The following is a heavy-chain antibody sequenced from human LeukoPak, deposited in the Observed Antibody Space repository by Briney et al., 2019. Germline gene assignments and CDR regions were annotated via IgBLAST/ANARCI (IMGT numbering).Heavy chain of an antibody. CDR2: INHSGST. D-gene: IGHD2-8*01. CDR3: ARGPYCTNGVWYKGFVY. Sequence: PSETLSLTCAVYGGSFSGYYWSWIRQPPGKGLEWIGEINHSGSTNYNPSLKSRVTISVDTSKNQFSLKLSSVTAADTAVYYCARGPYCTNGVWYKGFVYWGQGTLVTVSS. J-gene: IGHJ4*02. CDR1: GGSFSGYY. V-gene: IGHV4-34*01.